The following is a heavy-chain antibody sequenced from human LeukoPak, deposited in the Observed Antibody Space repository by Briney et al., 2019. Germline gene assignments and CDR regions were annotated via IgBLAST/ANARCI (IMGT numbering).Heavy chain of an antibody. V-gene: IGHV1-8*01. CDR1: GYTFTSYD. D-gene: IGHD6-25*01. CDR2: MNPNSGNT. J-gene: IGHJ3*02. CDR3: ARGSGYEDAFDI. Sequence: ASVKVSCKASGYTFTSYDINWVRQATGQGPEWMGLMNPNSGNTGYAQKFQGRVHLPRNTSISPAYMELSSLRSEDTAVYYCARGSGYEDAFDIWGQGTMVTVSS.